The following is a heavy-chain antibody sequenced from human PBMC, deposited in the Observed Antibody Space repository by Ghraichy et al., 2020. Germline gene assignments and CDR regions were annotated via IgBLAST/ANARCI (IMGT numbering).Heavy chain of an antibody. Sequence: GESLNISCAASGFTLSTYTMNWVRQTPGKGLEWVSSISSSGTYIYYAGSVKGRFTISRDNAKNSLYLQMSSLRADDTAVYYCARDRAGAGWEDYSMGVWGQGTTVTVSS. CDR2: ISSSGTYI. CDR3: ARDRAGAGWEDYSMGV. V-gene: IGHV3-21*01. CDR1: GFTLSTYT. J-gene: IGHJ6*02. D-gene: IGHD6-19*01.